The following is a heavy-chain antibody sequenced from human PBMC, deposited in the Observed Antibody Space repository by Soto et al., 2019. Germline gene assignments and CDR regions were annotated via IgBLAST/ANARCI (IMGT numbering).Heavy chain of an antibody. J-gene: IGHJ6*02. CDR2: IIPMFGTA. V-gene: IGHV1-69*12. Sequence: QVQLVQSGAEVKKPGSSVKVSCKASGGTFSTYTINWVRQAPGQGLEWMGGIIPMFGTANYAQKFQGRVTITADESTSTAYMELSSLRSEDTAVYYCARRYCISTSCHYYGMGVWGQGTTVTVSS. CDR3: ARRYCISTSCHYYGMGV. CDR1: GGTFSTYT. D-gene: IGHD2-2*01.